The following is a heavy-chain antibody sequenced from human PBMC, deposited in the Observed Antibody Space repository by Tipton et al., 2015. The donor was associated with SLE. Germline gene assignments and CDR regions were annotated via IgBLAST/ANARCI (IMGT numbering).Heavy chain of an antibody. D-gene: IGHD3-22*01. Sequence: SLRLSCAASGFTFSNYWMNWVRQAPGKGLEWVANIDENGTEKNFAGSVKGRFTISRDNAKNSLYLQMNSLRAEDTAVYYCARDRRYDSSGYRDYYMDVWGKGTTVTVSS. CDR2: IDENGTEK. J-gene: IGHJ6*03. CDR3: ARDRRYDSSGYRDYYMDV. CDR1: GFTFSNYW. V-gene: IGHV3-7*01.